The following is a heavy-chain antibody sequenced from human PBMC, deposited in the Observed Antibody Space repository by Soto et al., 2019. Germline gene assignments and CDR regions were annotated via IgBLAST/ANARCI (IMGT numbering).Heavy chain of an antibody. CDR2: IIPLFGAA. Sequence: QVQLVQSGAEVMKPGSSVKVSCKASGVTFTSETISWVRQAPGQGLEWMGGIIPLFGAASYAQKFQGRVTITADESTSTVYMELSSLRSDDTAVYYCATELGENPASPFDSWGHGTLVTVSS. D-gene: IGHD2-21*01. CDR3: ATELGENPASPFDS. J-gene: IGHJ4*01. V-gene: IGHV1-69*01. CDR1: GVTFTSET.